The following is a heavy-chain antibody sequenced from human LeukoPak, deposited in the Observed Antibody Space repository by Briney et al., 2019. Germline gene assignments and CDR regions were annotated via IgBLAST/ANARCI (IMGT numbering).Heavy chain of an antibody. J-gene: IGHJ4*02. D-gene: IGHD3-22*01. CDR1: GFTFSNFA. CDR2: ISASGNDI. Sequence: GGSLRLSCAASGFTFSNFAMSWVRQAPGKGLEGVSVISASGNDIYYADSVKGRFTISRDNSGNTLYLQMNSLRAEDTAVYYCAKRGYYYDSGGYYYFDYWGQGTLVTVSS. CDR3: AKRGYYYDSGGYYYFDY. V-gene: IGHV3-23*01.